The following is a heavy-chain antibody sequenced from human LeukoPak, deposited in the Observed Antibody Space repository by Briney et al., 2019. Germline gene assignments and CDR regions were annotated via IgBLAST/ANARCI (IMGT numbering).Heavy chain of an antibody. CDR3: ARDGLLSNIVATGGGSYYFDY. D-gene: IGHD5-12*01. J-gene: IGHJ4*02. CDR2: ISNSGGST. Sequence: GGSLRLSCAASGFSFSTYAMSWVRQAPGKGLEWVSSISNSGGSTYYADSVKGRFTISRDNSKNTLYLQMNSLRAEDTAVYYCARDGLLSNIVATGGGSYYFDYWGQGTLVTVSS. V-gene: IGHV3-23*01. CDR1: GFSFSTYA.